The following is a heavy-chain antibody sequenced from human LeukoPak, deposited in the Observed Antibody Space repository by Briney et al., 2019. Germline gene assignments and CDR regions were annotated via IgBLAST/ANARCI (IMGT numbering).Heavy chain of an antibody. Sequence: PGRSLRLSCAASGFTFDDYAMHWVRQAPGKGLEWVSGISWNSGSIGYADSVKGRFTISRDNAKNSLYLQMNSLRAEDTALYYCAKDPGGYCSGGSCLGPFDYWGQGTLVTVSS. CDR1: GFTFDDYA. V-gene: IGHV3-9*01. J-gene: IGHJ4*02. CDR3: AKDPGGYCSGGSCLGPFDY. CDR2: ISWNSGSI. D-gene: IGHD2-15*01.